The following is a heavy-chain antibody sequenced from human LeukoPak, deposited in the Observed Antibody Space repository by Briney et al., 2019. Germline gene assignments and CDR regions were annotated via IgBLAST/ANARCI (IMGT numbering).Heavy chain of an antibody. V-gene: IGHV3-66*01. D-gene: IGHD3-10*01. J-gene: IGHJ6*02. Sequence: GGSLRLSCAASGFTVSSNYMSWVRQAPGKGLEWVSVIYSGGSTYYADSVKGRFTISRDNSKNTLYLQMNSLRAEDTAVYYCARDSSGGSGSYYARGGMDVWAKGPRSPSP. CDR1: GFTVSSNY. CDR2: IYSGGST. CDR3: ARDSSGGSGSYYARGGMDV.